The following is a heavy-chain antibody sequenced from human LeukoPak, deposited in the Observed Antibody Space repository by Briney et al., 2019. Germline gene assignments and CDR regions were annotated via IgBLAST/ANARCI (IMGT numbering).Heavy chain of an antibody. D-gene: IGHD6-6*01. Sequence: GGSLRLSCAASGFTVSSNYMSWVRRAPGKGLEWVSVIYSGGSTYYADSVKGRFTISRDNSKNTLYPQMNSLRAEDTAVYYCARHSSSSEDYWGQGTLVTVSS. J-gene: IGHJ4*02. CDR2: IYSGGST. V-gene: IGHV3-66*04. CDR3: ARHSSSSEDY. CDR1: GFTVSSNY.